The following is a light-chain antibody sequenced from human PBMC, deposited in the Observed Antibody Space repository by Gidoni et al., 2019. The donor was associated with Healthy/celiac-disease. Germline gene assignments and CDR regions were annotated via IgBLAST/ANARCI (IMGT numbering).Light chain of an antibody. CDR3: GSDAGSSTSVV. CDR1: SSDVGSYNL. Sequence: QYALTHSASVSGSPGQSITISCTGTSSDVGSYNLVSWYQQHPGKAPKLMIYEVSKRPSGVSNRFSGSKSGNTASLTISGLQAEDEADYYCGSDAGSSTSVVFGGGTKLTVL. CDR2: EVS. J-gene: IGLJ2*01. V-gene: IGLV2-23*02.